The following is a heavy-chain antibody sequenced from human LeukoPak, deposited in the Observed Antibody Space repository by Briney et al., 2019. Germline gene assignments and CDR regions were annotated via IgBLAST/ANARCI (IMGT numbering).Heavy chain of an antibody. CDR3: ARGRPHGNDY. D-gene: IGHD4-23*01. Sequence: GGSLRLSCAASGFTVSSNYMNWVRQAPGKGLVWVSRIASDGSSTTYADSVKGRFSISRDNAKNTLYLQMNSLRVEDTAVYYCARGRPHGNDYWGQGTLVTVSS. V-gene: IGHV3-74*01. J-gene: IGHJ4*02. CDR1: GFTVSSNY. CDR2: IASDGSST.